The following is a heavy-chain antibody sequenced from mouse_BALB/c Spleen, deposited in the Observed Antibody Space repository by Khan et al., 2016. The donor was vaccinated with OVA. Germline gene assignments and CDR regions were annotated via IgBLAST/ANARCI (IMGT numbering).Heavy chain of an antibody. V-gene: IGHV2-6-4*01. CDR3: ARKVYYDYDGFAY. Sequence: XVQLKQAGPGLVAPSQSLSITCTVSGFSLSRDSVHWVRQPPGKGLEWLGMIWGGGSTDDNSALKARLSISKDNSKSQVFLQMNSLQTDVTAMYYCARKVYYDYDGFAYWGQGTLVTVSA. CDR1: GFSLSRDS. J-gene: IGHJ3*01. CDR2: IWGGGST. D-gene: IGHD2-4*01.